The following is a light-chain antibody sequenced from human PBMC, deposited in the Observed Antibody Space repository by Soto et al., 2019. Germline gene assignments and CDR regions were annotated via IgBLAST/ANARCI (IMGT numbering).Light chain of an antibody. V-gene: IGKV3-11*01. CDR3: QQRSNWPLT. J-gene: IGKJ4*01. CDR2: DAS. Sequence: EIVLTQSPATLSLSPGERATLSRRASQSVGKYLAWYQQKPGQAPRLLIYDASNKATGIPARFSGSGSGTDFTLTITSLEPEDFAVYYCQQRSNWPLTFGGGTKVDIK. CDR1: QSVGKY.